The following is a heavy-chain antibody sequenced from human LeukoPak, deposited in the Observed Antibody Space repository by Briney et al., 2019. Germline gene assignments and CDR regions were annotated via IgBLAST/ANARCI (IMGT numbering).Heavy chain of an antibody. J-gene: IGHJ3*02. CDR1: GGSISSYY. V-gene: IGHV4-59*08. CDR3: VRHRADWGWTAFDI. D-gene: IGHD7-27*01. CDR2: IYYSRST. Sequence: PSETLSLTCTVSGGSISSYYWTCIRPPPGKGLEWSGHIYYSRSTNYNPSLKGRVAMSVDTSTNQFSLHVSYLTAADTPVYSCVRHRADWGWTAFDIWGQGTMVTVSS.